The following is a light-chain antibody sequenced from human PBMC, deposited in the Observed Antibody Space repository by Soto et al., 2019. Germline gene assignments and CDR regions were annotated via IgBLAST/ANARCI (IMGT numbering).Light chain of an antibody. CDR1: QGISSY. V-gene: IGKV1-27*01. CDR3: QKYYSSPET. CDR2: AAS. Sequence: DIQMTQSPSSLSASVGDRVTITCRASQGISSYLAWYQQKPGKVPKVLIYAASTLHSGVPSRFSGSGSETEFTLTISDVQPEDDATYYCQKYYSSPETFGQGTKVDIK. J-gene: IGKJ1*01.